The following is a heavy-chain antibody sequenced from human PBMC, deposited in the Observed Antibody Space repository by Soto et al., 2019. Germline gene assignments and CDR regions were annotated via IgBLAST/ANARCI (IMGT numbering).Heavy chain of an antibody. Sequence: EVQLLESGGGLVQPGGSLRLSCAASGFTFSSYAMSWVRQAPGKGLEWDSAITGSGDSTYYADSVKGRFTVSRDNSKNTLYLQMNSLRAEDTAVYYCAKVFVFTIREGFDYWGLGTLVTVSS. J-gene: IGHJ4*02. CDR2: ITGSGDST. V-gene: IGHV3-23*01. CDR1: GFTFSSYA. CDR3: AKVFVFTIREGFDY. D-gene: IGHD3-3*01.